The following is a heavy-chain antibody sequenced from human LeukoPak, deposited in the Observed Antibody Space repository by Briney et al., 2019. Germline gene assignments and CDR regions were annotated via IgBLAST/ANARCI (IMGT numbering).Heavy chain of an antibody. V-gene: IGHV3-30*02. Sequence: GGSLRLSCAASGFTFSSYGMHWVRQAPGKGLEWMTFIRYDGSNKYYADSVKGRFTISRDNSKDTQQLQMNSLRGEDPAVYYCSRYLNGMVRGLSYWGQGTLVTVS. J-gene: IGHJ4*02. CDR3: SRYLNGMVRGLSY. CDR1: GFTFSSYG. D-gene: IGHD3-10*01. CDR2: IRYDGSNK.